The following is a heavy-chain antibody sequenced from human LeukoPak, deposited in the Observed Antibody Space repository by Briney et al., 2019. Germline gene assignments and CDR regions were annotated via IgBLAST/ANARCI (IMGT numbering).Heavy chain of an antibody. CDR1: GGTFSSYA. Sequence: ASVKVSCKASGGTFSSYAISWLRQAPGQGLEWMGGIIPIFGTANYAQKFQGRVTITTDESTSTAYMELSSLKASDTAVYYCAIAGNSNTNCYRCFAYWGQGTLVTVSS. CDR2: IIPIFGTA. J-gene: IGHJ4*02. D-gene: IGHD2-2*02. CDR3: AIAGNSNTNCYRCFAY. V-gene: IGHV1-69*05.